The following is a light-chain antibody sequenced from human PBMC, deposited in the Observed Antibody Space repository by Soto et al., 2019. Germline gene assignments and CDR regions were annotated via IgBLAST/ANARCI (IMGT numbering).Light chain of an antibody. J-gene: IGKJ4*01. CDR3: QQRSNWPLT. CDR1: QSVSSY. CDR2: DAS. Sequence: EIVLTQSPATQSLSPGERATLSCRASQSVSSYLAWYQQKPGQAPRLLIYDASNSATGIPARFSGSGSGTDFTLTISSLEPEDFAVYYCQQRSNWPLTFGGGTKVEIK. V-gene: IGKV3-11*01.